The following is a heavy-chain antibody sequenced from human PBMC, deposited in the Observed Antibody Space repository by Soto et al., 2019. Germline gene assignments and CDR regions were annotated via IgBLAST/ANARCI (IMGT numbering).Heavy chain of an antibody. CDR3: ARLGMTTVTNWFDP. CDR2: IYYSGST. CDR1: GGSISSYY. J-gene: IGHJ5*02. V-gene: IGHV4-59*08. Sequence: SETLSLTCTVSGGSISSYYWSGIRQPPGKGLEWTGYIYYSGSTNYNPSLKSRVTISVDTSKNQFSLKLSSVTAADTAVYYCARLGMTTVTNWFDPWGQGTQVTVSS. D-gene: IGHD4-17*01.